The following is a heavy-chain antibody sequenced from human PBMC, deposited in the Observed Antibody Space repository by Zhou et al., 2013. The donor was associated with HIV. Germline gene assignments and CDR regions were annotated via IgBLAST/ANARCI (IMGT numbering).Heavy chain of an antibody. J-gene: IGHJ3*02. D-gene: IGHD3-16*01. CDR2: IIPMFHKT. V-gene: IGHV1-69*01. CDR1: GYTFNRYD. Sequence: QVRLVQSGDEVKKPGASVKVSCKTTGYTFNRYDVSWVRQAPGQGLEWMGEIIPMFHKTDYSQKFQGRVSFTADESTRTAYLEVTGLRSDDTAVYYCATAAAGEPIWGQGTMVTVSS. CDR3: ATAAAGEPI.